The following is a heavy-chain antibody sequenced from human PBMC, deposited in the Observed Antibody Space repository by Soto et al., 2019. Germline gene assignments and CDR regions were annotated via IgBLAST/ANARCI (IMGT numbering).Heavy chain of an antibody. J-gene: IGHJ6*02. V-gene: IGHV3-30*18. CDR1: GFTFSSYG. Sequence: HPWGSLRVSCAASGFTFSSYGMHWVRQAPGKGLEWVAVISYNGSNKYYADSVKGLFTISRDNSKNTLYLQMNSLRAEDTAVYYCAKDLGYYDFGSGYKCYYYYGMDVWGQGTTVTVSS. D-gene: IGHD3-3*01. CDR3: AKDLGYYDFGSGYKCYYYYGMDV. CDR2: ISYNGSNK.